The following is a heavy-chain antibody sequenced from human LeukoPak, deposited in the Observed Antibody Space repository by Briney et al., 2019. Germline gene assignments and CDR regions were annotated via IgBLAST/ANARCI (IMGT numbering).Heavy chain of an antibody. CDR1: GFSFYDNYQY. V-gene: IGHV1-2*02. CDR2: IHPKSGNT. J-gene: IGHJ4*02. Sequence: ASVKISCKASGFSFYDNYQYLYWVRQAPGQGLESMGCIHPKSGNTEYPQKFQGRVTLTRDTSINIAYMELRDLTSDDTAVYFCARDGPSGTPEFDYWGQGTLVTVSS. CDR3: ARDGPSGTPEFDY.